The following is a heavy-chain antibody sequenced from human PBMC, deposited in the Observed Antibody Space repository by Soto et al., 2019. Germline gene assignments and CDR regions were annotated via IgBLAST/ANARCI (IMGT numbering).Heavy chain of an antibody. Sequence: GGSLRLSCAASGYTFSSYAMNWVRQAPGKGLEWVSAISGSGGSTYYADSVKGRFTISRDNSKNTLYLQMNSLRAEDTAVYYCARDLAAGNCDYWGQGTLVTVS. CDR3: ARDLAAGNCDY. CDR2: ISGSGGST. V-gene: IGHV3-23*01. CDR1: GYTFSSYA. J-gene: IGHJ4*02. D-gene: IGHD6-13*01.